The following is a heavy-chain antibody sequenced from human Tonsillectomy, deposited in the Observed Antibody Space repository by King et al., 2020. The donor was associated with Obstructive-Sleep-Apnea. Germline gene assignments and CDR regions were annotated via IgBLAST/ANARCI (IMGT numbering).Heavy chain of an antibody. CDR3: ARAGWFDP. CDR1: VGSISSYY. Sequence: QLQESGPGLVKPSETLSLTCTVSVGSISSYYWSWIRQPPGKGLEWIGYIYYIGSTNYNPSLKSRVTISVDTSKNQFSLKLSSVTAADTAVYYCARAGWFDPWGQGTLVTVSS. V-gene: IGHV4-59*01. J-gene: IGHJ5*02. CDR2: IYYIGST.